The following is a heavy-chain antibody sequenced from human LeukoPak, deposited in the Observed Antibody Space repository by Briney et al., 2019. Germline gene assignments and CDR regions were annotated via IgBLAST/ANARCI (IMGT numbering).Heavy chain of an antibody. CDR2: TYYSGST. J-gene: IGHJ3*02. Sequence: KPGGSLRLSCAASGFTFSDYYMSWIRQPPGKGLEWVGYTYYSGSTEYNSSLKSRVTISVDTSKNQFSLKLRSVTAADTAVYYCARAGLSDAFDIWGQGTVVTVSS. CDR3: ARAGLSDAFDI. CDR1: GFTFSDYY. V-gene: IGHV4-59*01. D-gene: IGHD2-8*02.